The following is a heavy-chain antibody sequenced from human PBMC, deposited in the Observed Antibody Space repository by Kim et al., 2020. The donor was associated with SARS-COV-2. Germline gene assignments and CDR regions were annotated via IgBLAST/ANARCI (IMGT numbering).Heavy chain of an antibody. V-gene: IGHV3-7*03. Sequence: GGSLRLSCAASGFTFSSYWMSWVRQAPGKGLEWLANIKQDGSEKYYVDSVKGRFTISRDNAKNSLYLQMNSLRAEDTAVYYCARDLTPNYGSGSYYDYYGMDVWGQGTTVTVSS. CDR1: GFTFSSYW. J-gene: IGHJ6*02. CDR3: ARDLTPNYGSGSYYDYYGMDV. D-gene: IGHD3-10*01. CDR2: IKQDGSEK.